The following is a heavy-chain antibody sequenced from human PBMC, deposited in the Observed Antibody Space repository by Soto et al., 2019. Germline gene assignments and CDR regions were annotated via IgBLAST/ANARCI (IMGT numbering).Heavy chain of an antibody. J-gene: IGHJ6*02. CDR3: ARESLTVYYYYYGMDV. V-gene: IGHV1-2*02. D-gene: IGHD3-10*01. CDR2: INPNSGGT. Sequence: ASVKVSCKASGYTFTGYYIHWVRQAPGQGLEWMGWINPNSGGTNYAQKFQGRVTMTRGTSISTAYMELSRLRSDDTAVYYCARESLTVYYYYYGMDVWGQGTTVTVSS. CDR1: GYTFTGYY.